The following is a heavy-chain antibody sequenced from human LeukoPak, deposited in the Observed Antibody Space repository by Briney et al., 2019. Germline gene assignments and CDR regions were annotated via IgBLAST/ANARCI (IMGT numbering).Heavy chain of an antibody. Sequence: PGGSLRLSCAASGFTFSSYSMNWVRQAPGKGLEWVSSISSSSSYLYYADSVKGRFTISRDNAKNSLYLQMNSLRAEDTAVYYCASDYVDFWSGYTVAGDYWGQGTLVTVSS. CDR1: GFTFSSYS. CDR2: ISSSSSYL. CDR3: ASDYVDFWSGYTVAGDY. V-gene: IGHV3-21*01. J-gene: IGHJ4*02. D-gene: IGHD3-3*01.